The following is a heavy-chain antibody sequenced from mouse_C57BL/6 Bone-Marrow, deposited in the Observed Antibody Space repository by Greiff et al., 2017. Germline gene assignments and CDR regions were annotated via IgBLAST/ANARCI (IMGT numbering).Heavy chain of an antibody. CDR1: GYTFTSYG. J-gene: IGHJ3*01. CDR3: AKAGYYGSLWFAY. Sequence: QVQLQQSGAELARPGASVKLSCKASGYTFTSYGISWVKQRTGQGLEWIGEIYRRSGNTYYNEKLKGKATLTADKSSSTAYMELRSLTSEDSAVYFCAKAGYYGSLWFAYWGQGTLVTVSA. CDR2: IYRRSGNT. V-gene: IGHV1-81*01. D-gene: IGHD1-1*01.